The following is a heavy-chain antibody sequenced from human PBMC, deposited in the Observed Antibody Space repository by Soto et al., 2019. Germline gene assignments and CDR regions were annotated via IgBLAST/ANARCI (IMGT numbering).Heavy chain of an antibody. D-gene: IGHD3-9*01. CDR2: ISSSSSNI. J-gene: IGHJ4*02. V-gene: IGHV3-48*01. CDR3: ARSMLRYFDLDY. CDR1: GFTFSSYS. Sequence: EVQLVESGGGLVQPGGSLRLSCAASGFTFSSYSMNWVRQAPGQGLQWVSYISSSSSNIYYAGSVKGRFTISRDNAKNSLFLRMNSLGAEDTAVYYWARSMLRYFDLDYWGPGNLVTVSS.